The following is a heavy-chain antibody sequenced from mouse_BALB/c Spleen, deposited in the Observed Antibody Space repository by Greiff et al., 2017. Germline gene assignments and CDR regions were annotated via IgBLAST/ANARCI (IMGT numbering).Heavy chain of an antibody. CDR1: GFAFSSYD. D-gene: IGHD6-2*01. V-gene: IGHV5-12-1*01. J-gene: IGHJ1*01. CDR3: ARHVNSLWYFDV. Sequence: EVQLVESGGGLVKPGGSLKLSCAASGFAFSSYDMSWVRQTPEKRLEWVAYISSGGGSTYYPDTVKGRFTISRDNAKNTLYLQMSSLKSEDTAMYYCARHVNSLWYFDVWGAGTTVTVSS. CDR2: ISSGGGST.